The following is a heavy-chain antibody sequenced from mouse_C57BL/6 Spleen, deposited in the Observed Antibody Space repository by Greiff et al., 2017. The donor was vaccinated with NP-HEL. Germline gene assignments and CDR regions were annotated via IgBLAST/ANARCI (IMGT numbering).Heavy chain of an antibody. CDR3: AMDGYDAWFAY. J-gene: IGHJ3*01. Sequence: QVQLQQPGAELVKPGASVKVSCKASGYTFISYWMHWVKQRPGQGLEWIGRIHPSDSDTNYNQKFKGKATLTVDKSSSTAYMQLSSLTSEDSAVYYCAMDGYDAWFAYWGQGTLVTVSA. CDR1: GYTFISYW. CDR2: IHPSDSDT. V-gene: IGHV1-74*01. D-gene: IGHD2-2*01.